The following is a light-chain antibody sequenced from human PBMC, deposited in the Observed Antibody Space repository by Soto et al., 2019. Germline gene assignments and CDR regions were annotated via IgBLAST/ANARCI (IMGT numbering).Light chain of an antibody. Sequence: EIVLTQSPGTLSLSPGERAILSCRASQSVSSSYLAWYQQKPGQAPRLLIYGASSRATGIPDRFSGSGSGTDFTLTISRLEPEDFAVYYCQHYGSSLWTFGQGTKVEIK. V-gene: IGKV3-20*01. J-gene: IGKJ1*01. CDR1: QSVSSSY. CDR2: GAS. CDR3: QHYGSSLWT.